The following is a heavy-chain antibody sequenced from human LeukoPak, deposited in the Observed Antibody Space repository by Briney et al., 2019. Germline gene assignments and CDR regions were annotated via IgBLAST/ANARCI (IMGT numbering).Heavy chain of an antibody. CDR1: GFTFSSYS. J-gene: IGHJ6*03. CDR2: ISSSSSTI. CDR3: VVLDIVVVVAATDYYYYMDV. Sequence: GGSLRLSCAASGFTFSSYSMNWVRQAPGKGLEWVSYISSSSSTIYYADSVKGRFTISRDNAKNSLYLQMNSLRAEDTAVYYCVVLDIVVVVAATDYYYYMDVWGKGTTVTISS. D-gene: IGHD2-15*01. V-gene: IGHV3-48*01.